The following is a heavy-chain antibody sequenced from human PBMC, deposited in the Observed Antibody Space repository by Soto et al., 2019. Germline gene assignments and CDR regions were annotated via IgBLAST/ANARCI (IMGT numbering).Heavy chain of an antibody. CDR3: AMTGVGSGGNYYFDY. Sequence: EVQLFASGGGLVQHGGSLRFSCAASGFTFNNFAMNWVRQAPGRGLEWVAGVTGSGNATYYAASVKGRFNITRDNSKRMLDLQVNNLRGEDTAVYFCAMTGVGSGGNYYFDYWGQGTLVTVCS. V-gene: IGHV3-23*01. CDR2: VTGSGNAT. CDR1: GFTFNNFA. D-gene: IGHD6-19*01. J-gene: IGHJ4*02.